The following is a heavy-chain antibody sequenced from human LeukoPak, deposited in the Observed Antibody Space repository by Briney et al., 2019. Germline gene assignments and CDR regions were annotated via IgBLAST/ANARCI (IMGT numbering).Heavy chain of an antibody. CDR1: GFAFSNYA. Sequence: GGSLRLSCAASGFAFSNYAMSWVRQAPGKGLEWVSSLSGGGDSRYYADSVMGRFTISRDNSKNTLYLQMNSLRAEDTAVYYCAKAVRSMVTGGGYFDSWGQGTLVTVSS. D-gene: IGHD3-10*01. CDR3: AKAVRSMVTGGGYFDS. V-gene: IGHV3-23*01. J-gene: IGHJ4*02. CDR2: LSGGGDSR.